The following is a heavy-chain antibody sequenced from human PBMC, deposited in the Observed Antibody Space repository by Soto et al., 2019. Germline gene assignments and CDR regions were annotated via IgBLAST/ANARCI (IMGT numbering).Heavy chain of an antibody. D-gene: IGHD3-22*01. CDR1: GGSISSSSYY. CDR2: IYYSGST. J-gene: IGHJ5*02. Sequence: SETLSLTCTVSGGSISSSSYYWGWIRQPPGKGLEWIGSIYYSGSTYYNPSLKSRVTISVDTSKNQFSLKLSSVTAADTAVYYCARREYYYDSSGYPHPFDPWGQGTLVTVS. V-gene: IGHV4-39*01. CDR3: ARREYYYDSSGYPHPFDP.